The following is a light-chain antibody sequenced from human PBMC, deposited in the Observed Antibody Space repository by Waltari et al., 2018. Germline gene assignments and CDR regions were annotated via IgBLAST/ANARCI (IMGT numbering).Light chain of an antibody. CDR3: QQSYRTPPLT. Sequence: DIQMTQSPSSLSASVGDSVTITCRASQSMSGDLNWYQQKPRKATKVLIYATSSLQSRVPSRFSGRGSGTDFTLTISSLQPGDFATYYCQQSYRTPPLTFGGGTKVEIK. V-gene: IGKV1-39*01. CDR2: ATS. J-gene: IGKJ4*01. CDR1: QSMSGD.